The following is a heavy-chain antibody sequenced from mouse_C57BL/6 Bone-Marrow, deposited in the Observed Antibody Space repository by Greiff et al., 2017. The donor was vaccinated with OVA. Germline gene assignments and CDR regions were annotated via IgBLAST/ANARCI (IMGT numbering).Heavy chain of an antibody. D-gene: IGHD1-1*01. Sequence: DVMLVESGGGLVQSGRSLRLSCATSGFTFSGFYMEWVRQAPGQGLEWIAASRHKANDYTTDYSASVKGRFIVSRDTSQSILYLGMNALGAEDTDIYYCARARSSPYYFGYWGQGTTLTVAS. CDR3: ARARSSPYYFGY. V-gene: IGHV7-1*01. CDR1: GFTFSGFY. J-gene: IGHJ2*01. CDR2: SRHKANDYTT.